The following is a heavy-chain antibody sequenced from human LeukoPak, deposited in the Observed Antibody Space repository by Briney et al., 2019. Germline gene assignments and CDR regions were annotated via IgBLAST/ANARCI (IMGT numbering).Heavy chain of an antibody. CDR2: IIPIFGTA. Sequence: SVKVSCKASGGTFSSYAISWVRQAPGQGLEWMGRIIPIFGTANYAQKFQGRVTITTDESTSTAYMELSSLRSEDTAVYYCARPGDDSSGYYYGGYDYWGQGTLVTVSS. J-gene: IGHJ4*02. V-gene: IGHV1-69*05. D-gene: IGHD3-22*01. CDR3: ARPGDDSSGYYYGGYDY. CDR1: GGTFSSYA.